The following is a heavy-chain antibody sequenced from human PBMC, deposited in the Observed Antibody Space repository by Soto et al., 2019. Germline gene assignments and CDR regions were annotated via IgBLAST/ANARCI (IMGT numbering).Heavy chain of an antibody. CDR3: AKDLRSSGWYGQYFDY. CDR2: ISGRGGST. CDR1: GFTFSSYA. V-gene: IGHV3-23*01. D-gene: IGHD6-19*01. Sequence: EVQLLESGGGLVQPGGCLRVSCAASGFTFSSYAMSWVRQAPGKGLEWVSAISGRGGSTYYADSVNGRFTSSRDNSKNTLYLQMNSLRAEDTAVYYCAKDLRSSGWYGQYFDYWGQGTLVTVSS. J-gene: IGHJ4*02.